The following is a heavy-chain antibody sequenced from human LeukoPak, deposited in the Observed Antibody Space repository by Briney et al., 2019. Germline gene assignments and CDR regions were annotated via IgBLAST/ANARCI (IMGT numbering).Heavy chain of an antibody. D-gene: IGHD3-10*01. J-gene: IGHJ6*03. Sequence: PSETLSLTCTVSGYSISSGYYWGWIRQPPGKGLEWIGSIYHSGSTYYNPSLKSRVTISVDTSKNQFSLKLSSVTAADTAVYYCARPSGSYPLGYMDVWGKGTTVTISS. CDR3: ARPSGSYPLGYMDV. CDR1: GYSISSGYY. CDR2: IYHSGST. V-gene: IGHV4-38-2*02.